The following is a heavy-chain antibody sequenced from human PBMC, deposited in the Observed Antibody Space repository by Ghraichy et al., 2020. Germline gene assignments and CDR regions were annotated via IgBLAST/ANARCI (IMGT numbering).Heavy chain of an antibody. Sequence: SETLSLTCTVSGVSISRSRYFWGWVRRPPGKGLEYIGNIHDGGTAYYNPSLKSRVTISVDTSKNHFSLNLRSVTAADTAVYYCSRLTYNGSSLPCYFDLWGRGTLVTVSS. D-gene: IGHD6-6*01. V-gene: IGHV4-39*02. J-gene: IGHJ2*01. CDR1: GVSISRSRYF. CDR3: SRLTYNGSSLPCYFDL. CDR2: IHDGGTA.